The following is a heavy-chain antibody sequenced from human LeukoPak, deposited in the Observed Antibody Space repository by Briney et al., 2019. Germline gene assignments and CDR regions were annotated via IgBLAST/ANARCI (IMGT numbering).Heavy chain of an antibody. CDR2: IIPIFGTA. CDR1: GGTFSSYA. D-gene: IGHD2-2*01. V-gene: IGHV1-69*13. CDR3: ATFHPYCSSTSCPDY. Sequence: SVKVSCKASGGTFSSYAISWVRQAPGQGLEWMGGIIPIFGTANYAQKFQGRVTITADESTSTAYMELSRLRSDDTAVYYCATFHPYCSSTSCPDYWGQGTLVTVSS. J-gene: IGHJ4*02.